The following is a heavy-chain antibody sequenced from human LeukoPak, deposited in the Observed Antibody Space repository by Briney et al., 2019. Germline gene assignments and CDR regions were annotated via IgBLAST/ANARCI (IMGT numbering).Heavy chain of an antibody. CDR3: ARGYCSSISCYSPDYYYMDV. CDR2: IYTSGST. Sequence: SETLSLTCTFSGGSISSGGYYWSWIRQPAGKGLEWIGRIYTSGSTNYNPSLKSRVIMSVDTSKNQFSLKLSSVTAADTAVYYCARGYCSSISCYSPDYYYMDVWGKGTTVTVSS. D-gene: IGHD2-2*01. V-gene: IGHV4-61*02. J-gene: IGHJ6*03. CDR1: GGSISSGGYY.